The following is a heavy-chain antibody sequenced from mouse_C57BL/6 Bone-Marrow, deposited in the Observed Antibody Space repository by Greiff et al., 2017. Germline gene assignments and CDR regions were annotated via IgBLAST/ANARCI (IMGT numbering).Heavy chain of an antibody. CDR1: GFNIQDSY. V-gene: IGHV14-2*01. CDR3: GPCYHRDRYPFAK. CDR2: IDPEDGET. D-gene: IGHD1-1*02. Sequence: VQLQQSGAELVKPRASVKLSCTASGFNIQDSYIHWLKQRTEQGLEWIGRIDPEDGETKYAPKFQGKATITADTSSNTAYLQPSTLTSEDTAVYFYGPCYHRDRYPFAKRGHGALVTVST. J-gene: IGHJ3*01.